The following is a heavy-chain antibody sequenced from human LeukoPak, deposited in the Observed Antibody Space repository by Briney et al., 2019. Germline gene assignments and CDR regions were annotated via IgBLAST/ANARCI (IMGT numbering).Heavy chain of an antibody. V-gene: IGHV4-59*01. D-gene: IGHD5-18*01. CDR3: ARDRHSTGPFDY. CDR2: IYYSGST. Sequence: SETLSLTCTVSGGSISSYYWSWIRQPPGKGLEWIGYIYYSGSTNYNPSLKSRVMISADTSKNQFSLKLSSVTAADTAVYYCARDRHSTGPFDYWGQGTLVTVSS. CDR1: GGSISSYY. J-gene: IGHJ4*02.